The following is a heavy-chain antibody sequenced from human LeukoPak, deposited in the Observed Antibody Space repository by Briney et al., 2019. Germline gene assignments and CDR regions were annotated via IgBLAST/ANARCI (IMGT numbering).Heavy chain of an antibody. V-gene: IGHV3-30*04. Sequence: GGSLRLSCAASGFTFSNYAMHWVGQPPGKGLEWVAFISYDGSSKYYADSVKGRFTISRDNSKNMMYLQMSSLRAEDTAVYYCARRGHDYGDSEWFDPWGQGTLVTVSS. CDR2: ISYDGSSK. D-gene: IGHD4-17*01. CDR3: ARRGHDYGDSEWFDP. CDR1: GFTFSNYA. J-gene: IGHJ5*02.